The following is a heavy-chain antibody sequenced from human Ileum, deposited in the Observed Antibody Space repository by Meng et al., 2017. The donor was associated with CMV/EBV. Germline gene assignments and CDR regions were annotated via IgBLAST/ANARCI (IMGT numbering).Heavy chain of an antibody. V-gene: IGHV7-4-1*02. D-gene: IGHD3-10*01. CDR1: YNFTNSP. CDR2: INTNTGNP. Sequence: YNFTNSPMNWVRQAPGHWLEWMGWINTNTGNPTYAQGFTGRHVFSLDTSVSTAYLEISSLKAEDTAVYYCASEVTMVRGLTVMSYFDSWGQGTLVTVSS. CDR3: ASEVTMVRGLTVMSYFDS. J-gene: IGHJ4*02.